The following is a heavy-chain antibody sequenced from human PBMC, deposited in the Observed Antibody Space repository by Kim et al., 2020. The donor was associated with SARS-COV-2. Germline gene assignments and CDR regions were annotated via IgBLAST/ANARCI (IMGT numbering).Heavy chain of an antibody. CDR1: GGSISSSSYY. V-gene: IGHV4-39*01. D-gene: IGHD3-9*01. Sequence: SETLSLTCTVSGGSISSSSYYWGWIRQPPGKGLEWIGSIYYSGSTYYNPSLKSRVTISVDTSKNQFSLKLSSVTAADTAVYYCARQGVLRYFDWLGNNYGMDVWGQGTTVTVSS. J-gene: IGHJ6*02. CDR3: ARQGVLRYFDWLGNNYGMDV. CDR2: IYYSGST.